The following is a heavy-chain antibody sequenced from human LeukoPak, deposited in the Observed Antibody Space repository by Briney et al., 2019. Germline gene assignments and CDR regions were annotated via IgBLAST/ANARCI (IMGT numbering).Heavy chain of an antibody. CDR1: GGSFSGYY. CDR2: INHSGGT. J-gene: IGHJ6*03. V-gene: IGHV4-34*01. CDR3: ARALYYYMDV. Sequence: PSETLSLTCAVYGGSFSGYYWSWIRQPPGKGLEWIGEINHSGGTNYNPSLKSRVTISVDTSKNQFSLKLSSVTAADTAVYYCARALYYYMDVWGKGTTVTVSS.